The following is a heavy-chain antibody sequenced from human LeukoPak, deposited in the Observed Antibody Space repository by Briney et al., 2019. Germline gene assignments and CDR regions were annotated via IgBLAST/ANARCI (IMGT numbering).Heavy chain of an antibody. CDR3: ATVRAGGYFDY. Sequence: GGSLRLSCAASDFTFSSCNMNWLRQAPGKGLEWLSYISASSTAIYYADSVRGRFTISRDNAKNSLYLQMNSLRDEDTAVYYRATVRAGGYFDYWGQGTLVAVSS. CDR2: ISASSTAI. D-gene: IGHD4-23*01. V-gene: IGHV3-48*02. J-gene: IGHJ4*02. CDR1: DFTFSSCN.